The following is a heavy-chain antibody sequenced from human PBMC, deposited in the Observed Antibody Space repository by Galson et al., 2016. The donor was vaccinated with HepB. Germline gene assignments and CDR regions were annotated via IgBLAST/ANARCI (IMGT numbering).Heavy chain of an antibody. J-gene: IGHJ4*02. V-gene: IGHV4-31*03. CDR1: GGSISSDGHY. CDR2: IYYSGST. D-gene: IGHD3-10*01. CDR3: AREELGRWGPGFDY. Sequence: TLSLTCTVSGGSISSDGHYWSWIRQHPGKGLEWIGYIYYSGSTYYNPSLKSRVTISVDTSKSQFSLRPSSVTAADTAVYYCAREELGRWGPGFDYWGQGTLVTVSS.